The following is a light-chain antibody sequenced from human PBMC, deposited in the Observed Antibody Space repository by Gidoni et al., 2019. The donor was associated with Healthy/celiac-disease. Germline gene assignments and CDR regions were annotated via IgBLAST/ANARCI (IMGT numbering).Light chain of an antibody. J-gene: IGKJ4*01. CDR3: QQYNSYPLT. CDR1: QSISSW. CDR2: KAS. Sequence: DIQMTQSPSTLSASVGDRVTITCRASQSISSWLAWYQQKPGKAPKLLIYKASSLESGVPSRFSGSGSGAEFTLTISSLQPDDFATYYCQQYNSYPLTFGGXTKVEIK. V-gene: IGKV1-5*03.